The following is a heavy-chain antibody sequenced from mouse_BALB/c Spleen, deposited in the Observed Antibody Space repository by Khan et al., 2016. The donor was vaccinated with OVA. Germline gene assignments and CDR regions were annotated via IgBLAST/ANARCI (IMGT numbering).Heavy chain of an antibody. Sequence: VELVESGPGLVAPSQSLSITCTVSGFSLTGYGVNWVRQPPGKGLEWLGMIWGDGSTDYNSALKSRLNLSKDNSKRQVFLKMNSLQTDDTARYYCARAYYGNYREAMDYWGQGTSVTVSS. J-gene: IGHJ4*01. V-gene: IGHV2-6-7*01. CDR1: GFSLTGYG. CDR3: ARAYYGNYREAMDY. CDR2: IWGDGST. D-gene: IGHD2-10*01.